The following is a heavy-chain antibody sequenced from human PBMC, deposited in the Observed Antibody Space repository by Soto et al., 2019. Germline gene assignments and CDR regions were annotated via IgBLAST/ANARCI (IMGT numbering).Heavy chain of an antibody. Sequence: EVQVVESGGGLIQPGGSLRLSCAVSGFTVTINYMSWVRQAPGKGLEWVSVIYSGGTIYYAASVKGRITISRDTSKNTLYLQMNSLRGEDTAVYYCHGYGYWGQGTLVTVSS. CDR3: HGYGY. CDR2: IYSGGTI. V-gene: IGHV3-53*01. CDR1: GFTVTINY. D-gene: IGHD5-12*01. J-gene: IGHJ4*02.